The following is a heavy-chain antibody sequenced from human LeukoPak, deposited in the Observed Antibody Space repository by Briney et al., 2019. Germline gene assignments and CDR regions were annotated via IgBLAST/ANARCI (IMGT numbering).Heavy chain of an antibody. CDR3: ARLGSSWFDP. D-gene: IGHD6-13*01. V-gene: IGHV4-39*01. Sequence: SETLSLTCTVSGGSISSYYWGWIRQPPGKGLEWIGTIYYSGSTYYNPSLNSRVTMSADTSKNQFSLKLSSVTAPDTAVYYCARLGSSWFDPWGQGTLVTVSS. CDR1: GGSISSYY. CDR2: IYYSGST. J-gene: IGHJ5*02.